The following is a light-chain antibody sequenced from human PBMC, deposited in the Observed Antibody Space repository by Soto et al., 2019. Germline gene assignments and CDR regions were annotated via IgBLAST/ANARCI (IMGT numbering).Light chain of an antibody. CDR3: QQYNDYPYT. Sequence: DIQVTQSPSTLSASVGDRVIIACRASQTADKWVAWYQQKPGKAHNVLIYDASRLESGVPSRFSGSGSGTLFTLTISNLQPDDFATYYCQQYNDYPYTFGQGTKVEI. V-gene: IGKV1-5*01. CDR1: QTADKW. CDR2: DAS. J-gene: IGKJ2*01.